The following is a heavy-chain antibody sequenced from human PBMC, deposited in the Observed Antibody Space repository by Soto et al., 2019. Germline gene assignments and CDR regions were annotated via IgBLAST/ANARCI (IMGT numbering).Heavy chain of an antibody. Sequence: QVQLVQSGAEVKKPGSSVKVSCKASGGTFSSYTISWVRQAPGQGLEWMGRIIPILGIANYAQKFQGRVTITADKSTSTAYIELSSLRSEDTAVYDYARDLVGATTHGGYWGQGTLVTVSS. J-gene: IGHJ4*02. V-gene: IGHV1-69*08. D-gene: IGHD1-26*01. CDR1: GGTFSSYT. CDR3: ARDLVGATTHGGY. CDR2: IIPILGIA.